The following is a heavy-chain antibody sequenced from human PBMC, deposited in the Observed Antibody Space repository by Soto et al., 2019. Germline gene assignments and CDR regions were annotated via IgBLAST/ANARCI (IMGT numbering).Heavy chain of an antibody. CDR3: ATDQESRNSTGTPTLEGTGNWFDP. Sequence: ASVKVSCKVSGYTLTELSMHWVRQAPGKGLEWMGGFDPEDGETIYAQKFQGRVTMTEDTSTDTAYMELSSLRSEDTAVYYCATDQESRNSTGTPTLEGTGNWFDPWGQGTLVTVSS. V-gene: IGHV1-24*01. CDR2: FDPEDGET. D-gene: IGHD1-1*01. CDR1: GYTLTELS. J-gene: IGHJ5*02.